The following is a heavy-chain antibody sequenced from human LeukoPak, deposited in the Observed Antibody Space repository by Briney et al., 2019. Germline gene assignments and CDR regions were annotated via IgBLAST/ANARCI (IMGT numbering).Heavy chain of an antibody. D-gene: IGHD5-24*01. J-gene: IGHJ4*02. CDR1: GGTFSSYA. V-gene: IGHV1-69*17. CDR2: IIPIFGIT. Sequence: SVKVSCKASGGTFSSYAISWVRQAPGQGLEWMGGIIPIFGITNYAQKFQGRVTITADKSTSTAYMELSSLRSEDTAVYYCARGGGDGYNYRFDYWGQGTLVTVSS. CDR3: ARGGGDGYNYRFDY.